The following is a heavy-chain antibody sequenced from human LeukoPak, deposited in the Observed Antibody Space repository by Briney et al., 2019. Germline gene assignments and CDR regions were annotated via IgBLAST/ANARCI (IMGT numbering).Heavy chain of an antibody. CDR1: GYNFTIYW. V-gene: IGHV5-51*01. J-gene: IGHJ4*02. D-gene: IGHD5/OR15-5a*01. CDR2: IYPGDSDT. CDR3: ATQMGDNSVNFDY. Sequence: GESLQISCKISGYNFTIYWIAWVRQMPGKGLEWMGIIYPGDSDTRYSPSFQGRVTISADKSISTAYLQWSSLKASDTAMYYCATQMGDNSVNFDYWGQGTLVTVSS.